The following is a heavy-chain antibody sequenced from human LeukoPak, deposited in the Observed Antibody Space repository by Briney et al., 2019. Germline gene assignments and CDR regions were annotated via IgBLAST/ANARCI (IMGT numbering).Heavy chain of an antibody. Sequence: GGALRLSCAASGFTFSSYTMNWVRQAPAKGLEWVSSISSSSSYIYYADSVKGRFTISRDNAKNSLYLQMNSLRAEDTAVYYCARDTYDILTGYYKWAFDIWGQGTMVTVSS. CDR1: GFTFSSYT. CDR2: ISSSSSYI. J-gene: IGHJ3*02. V-gene: IGHV3-21*06. D-gene: IGHD3-9*01. CDR3: ARDTYDILTGYYKWAFDI.